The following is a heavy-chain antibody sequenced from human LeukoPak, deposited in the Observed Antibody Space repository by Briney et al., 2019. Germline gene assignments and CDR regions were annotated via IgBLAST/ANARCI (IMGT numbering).Heavy chain of an antibody. CDR3: ANQIKYNWNDVCGY. V-gene: IGHV3-21*01. Sequence: GRSLRLSCAPSGFTFTSHSMNWVRQAPGKGLEWVSSISSSSSCICYADSVKGRFTISRDNAKNSLYLQMNSLRAEDTALYYCANQIKYNWNDVCGYWGQGTLVTVSS. D-gene: IGHD1-1*01. CDR1: GFTFTSHS. CDR2: ISSSSSCI. J-gene: IGHJ4*02.